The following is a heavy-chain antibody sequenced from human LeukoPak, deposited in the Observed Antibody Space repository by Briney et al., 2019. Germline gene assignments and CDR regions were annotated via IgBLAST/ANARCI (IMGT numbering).Heavy chain of an antibody. J-gene: IGHJ4*02. Sequence: SETLSLTCTVSGGSISSYYWSWIRQPPGKGLEWIGYIYYSGSTNYNPSLKSRVTISVDTSKNQFSLKLSSVTAADTAVYYCASSTHTGWYREYYFDYWGQGTLVTVSS. D-gene: IGHD6-19*01. CDR3: ASSTHTGWYREYYFDY. CDR1: GGSISSYY. CDR2: IYYSGST. V-gene: IGHV4-59*01.